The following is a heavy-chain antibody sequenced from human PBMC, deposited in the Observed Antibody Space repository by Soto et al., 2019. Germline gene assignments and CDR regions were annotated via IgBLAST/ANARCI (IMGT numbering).Heavy chain of an antibody. Sequence: QVQLHQRGAGLLKPSETLSLTCAVSGASVSGQYWSWVRQPPGKGLEWVGEIIPTGSTTYNPSLKSRLSSSLDTSNNHFSLNLSSVSVADTAVYYCARGGITMAWNYYYYGMDVWGQGTTVTVSS. CDR1: GASVSGQY. J-gene: IGHJ6*02. D-gene: IGHD3-10*01. CDR2: IIPTGST. V-gene: IGHV4-34*01. CDR3: ARGGITMAWNYYYYGMDV.